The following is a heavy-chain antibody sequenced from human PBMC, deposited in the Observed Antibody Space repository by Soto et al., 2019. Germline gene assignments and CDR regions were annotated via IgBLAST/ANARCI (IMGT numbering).Heavy chain of an antibody. D-gene: IGHD2-2*01. Sequence: QVQLQQWGAGLLKPSETLSLTCAVYGGSFSDFYWNCIRQPPGKGLEWIGEINHSGSTSYNPSLKGRVTISVNTSKNQISLKLTSVTAADTAVYYCARGPRVLWVVPTAPRDVFDIWGQGTMVTVSS. V-gene: IGHV4-34*01. CDR2: INHSGST. CDR3: ARGPRVLWVVPTAPRDVFDI. CDR1: GGSFSDFY. J-gene: IGHJ3*02.